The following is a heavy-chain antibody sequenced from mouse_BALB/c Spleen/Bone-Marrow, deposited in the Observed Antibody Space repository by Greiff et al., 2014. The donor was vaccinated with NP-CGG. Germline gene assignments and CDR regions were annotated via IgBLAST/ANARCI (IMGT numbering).Heavy chain of an antibody. CDR3: ARNKNDYDGTLAY. D-gene: IGHD2-4*01. Sequence: VQLQQSGPGLVQPSQSLSITCTVSGFSLTSYGVHWVRQSPGKGLEWLGVIWSGGSTDYNAAFISRLSISKDNSKSQVFLKVNSMQADDTAIYYCARNKNDYDGTLAYWDQGTLVTVSA. J-gene: IGHJ3*01. CDR1: GFSLTSYG. V-gene: IGHV2-4-1*01. CDR2: IWSGGST.